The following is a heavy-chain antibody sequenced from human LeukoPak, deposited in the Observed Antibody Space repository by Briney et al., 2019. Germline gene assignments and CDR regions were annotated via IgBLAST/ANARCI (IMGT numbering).Heavy chain of an antibody. J-gene: IGHJ3*02. V-gene: IGHV3-33*01. CDR2: IWYDGSNK. Sequence: PGRSLRLSCAASGFTFSSYGMHWVRQAPGKGLEWVAVIWYDGSNKYYADSVKGRFTISRDNSKNTLYLLMNSLRAEDTAVYYCAREHHHRTYYYAPRAFDIWGQGTMVTVSS. D-gene: IGHD3-10*01. CDR3: AREHHHRTYYYAPRAFDI. CDR1: GFTFSSYG.